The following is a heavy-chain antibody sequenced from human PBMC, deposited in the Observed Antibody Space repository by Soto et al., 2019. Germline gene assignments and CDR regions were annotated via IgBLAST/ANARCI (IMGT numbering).Heavy chain of an antibody. CDR2: ISYDGSNK. V-gene: IGHV3-30-3*01. CDR3: ARDGDMVRGAVQFDY. D-gene: IGHD3-10*01. CDR1: GFTFSSYA. Sequence: QVQLVESGGGVVQPGRSLRLSCAASGFTFSSYAMHWVRQAPGKGLEWVAVISYDGSNKYYADSVKGRFTISRDNSKNTLYLQMNSLRAEDTAVYYCARDGDMVRGAVQFDYWGQGTLVTVSS. J-gene: IGHJ4*02.